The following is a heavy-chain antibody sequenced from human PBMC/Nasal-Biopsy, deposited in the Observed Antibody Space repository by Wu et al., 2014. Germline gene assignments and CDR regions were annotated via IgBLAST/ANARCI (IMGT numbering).Heavy chain of an antibody. CDR2: VYYTGST. CDR3: ARGSPFMDAFDI. V-gene: IGHV4-59*01. J-gene: IGHJ3*02. Sequence: TLSLTCTVSRASMNNYYWSWIRQPPGKGLEWIGSVYYTGSTNYNPSLKSRITVALDTPKNQFSLRLNSVTAADTAVYYCARGSPFMDAFDIWGQGDNGDRLY. CDR1: RASMNNYY.